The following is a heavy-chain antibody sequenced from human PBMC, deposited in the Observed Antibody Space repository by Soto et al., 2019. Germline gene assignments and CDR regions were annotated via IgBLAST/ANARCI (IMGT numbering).Heavy chain of an antibody. J-gene: IGHJ4*02. Sequence: EVQLLESGGGLVQPGGSLRLSCVGSGFTFSSYDMTWVRQAPGKGLEWVSCFSFYGRRDNTYYADSVKVRFTISRDNSRHKVYLQMDNLRVEDTAVYYGAESLYNDYGGPNDHWGQGTLVTVSS. CDR2: FSFYGRRDNT. CDR3: AESLYNDYGGPNDH. D-gene: IGHD4-17*01. V-gene: IGHV3-23*01. CDR1: GFTFSSYD.